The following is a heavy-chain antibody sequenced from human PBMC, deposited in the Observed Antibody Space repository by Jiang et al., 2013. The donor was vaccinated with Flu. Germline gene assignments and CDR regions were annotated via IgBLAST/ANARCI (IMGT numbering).Heavy chain of an antibody. CDR2: VYYMGAP. V-gene: IGHV4-39*01. Sequence: YWGWIRQPHGRGVEWIGSVYYMGAPTTIRPSPSRVTISVDTSKDQFSLRLGTVTAADTAVYYCVRQIGDTVLRGVIRDAFDVWGQGRMVTVSS. CDR1: Y. D-gene: IGHD3-10*01. J-gene: IGHJ3*01. CDR3: VRQIGDTVLRGVIRDAFDV.